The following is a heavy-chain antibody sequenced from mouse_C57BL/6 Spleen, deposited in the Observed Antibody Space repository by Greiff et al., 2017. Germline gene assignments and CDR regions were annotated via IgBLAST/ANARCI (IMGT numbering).Heavy chain of an antibody. D-gene: IGHD2-14*01. CDR3: ARNGEYDDGYAMDY. CDR1: GFSLTSYG. Sequence: VKLQQSGPGLVQPSQSLSITCTVSGFSLTSYGVHWVRQSPGKGLEWLGVIWSGGSTDYNAAFISRMSISKDNSKSQVFFKMNSRQADDTAIYYCARNGEYDDGYAMDYWGQGTSVTVSS. J-gene: IGHJ4*01. V-gene: IGHV2-2*01. CDR2: IWSGGST.